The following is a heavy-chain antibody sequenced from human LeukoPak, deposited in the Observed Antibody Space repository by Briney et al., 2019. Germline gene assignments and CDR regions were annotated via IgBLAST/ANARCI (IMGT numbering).Heavy chain of an antibody. Sequence: PETLSLTCAVYGGSFSGYYWSWIRQPPGKGLEWIGEINHSGSTNYNPSLKSRVTISVDTSKNQFSLKLSSVTAADTAVYYCARNCPAPQLRLGESIRWWYYYGMDVWGQGTTVTVSS. CDR1: GGSFSGYY. D-gene: IGHD3-16*01. CDR3: ARNCPAPQLRLGESIRWWYYYGMDV. CDR2: INHSGST. V-gene: IGHV4-34*01. J-gene: IGHJ6*02.